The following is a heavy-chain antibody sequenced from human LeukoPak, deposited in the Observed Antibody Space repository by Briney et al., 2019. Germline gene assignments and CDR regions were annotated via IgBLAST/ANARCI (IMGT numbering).Heavy chain of an antibody. CDR2: ITASGTAM. CDR1: GFTFSSYS. D-gene: IGHD1-26*01. V-gene: IGHV3-48*02. Sequence: GGSLRLSCAASGFTFSSYSMYWVRQAPGKGLEWVSHITASGTAMFYADSVKGRFTISRDNAKNSLYLQMNSLRDKDTAVYYCASSGSYRFDYWGQGTLVTVSS. CDR3: ASSGSYRFDY. J-gene: IGHJ4*02.